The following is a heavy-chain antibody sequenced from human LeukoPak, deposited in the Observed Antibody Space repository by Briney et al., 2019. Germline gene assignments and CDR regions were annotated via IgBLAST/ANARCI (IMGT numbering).Heavy chain of an antibody. J-gene: IGHJ4*02. D-gene: IGHD2-2*01. CDR2: ISGSGGGST. V-gene: IGHV3-23*01. CDR1: GFTLSSYG. Sequence: GGSLRLSCAASGFTLSSYGMSWVRQAPGKGLEWVSGISGSGGGSTYYADSVKGRFTISRDTSKNTLYLLMNSLRVEDTAVYFCAKSPVSSCRGSFCYPFDYWGQGNLVTVSS. CDR3: AKSPVSSCRGSFCYPFDY.